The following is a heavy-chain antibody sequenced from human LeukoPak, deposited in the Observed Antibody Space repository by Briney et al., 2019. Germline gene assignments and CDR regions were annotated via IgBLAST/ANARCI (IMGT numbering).Heavy chain of an antibody. D-gene: IGHD4-17*01. CDR1: GGTFSSYA. V-gene: IGHV1-69*01. CDR3: ARDAGYGDYPLDY. J-gene: IGHJ4*02. Sequence: SVKVSCKASGGTFSSYAISWVRQAAGKGLEWMGGIIPIFGTANYAQKFQGRVTITADESTSTAYMELSSLRSEDTAVYYCARDAGYGDYPLDYWGQGTLVTVSS. CDR2: IIPIFGTA.